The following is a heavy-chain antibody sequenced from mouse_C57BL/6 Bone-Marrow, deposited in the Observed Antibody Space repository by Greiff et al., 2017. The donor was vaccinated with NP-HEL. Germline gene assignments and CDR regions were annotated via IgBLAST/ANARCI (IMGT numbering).Heavy chain of an antibody. J-gene: IGHJ2*01. CDR3: TRRYYYGLFDY. CDR1: GFTFSSYA. D-gene: IGHD1-1*01. CDR2: ISSGGDYI. Sequence: EVQRVESGEGLVKPGGSLKLSCAASGFTFSSYAMSWVRQTPEKRLEWVAYISSGGDYIYYVDTVKGRFTISRDNARNTLYLQMSSLKSEDTAMYYCTRRYYYGLFDYWGQGTTLTVSS. V-gene: IGHV5-9-1*02.